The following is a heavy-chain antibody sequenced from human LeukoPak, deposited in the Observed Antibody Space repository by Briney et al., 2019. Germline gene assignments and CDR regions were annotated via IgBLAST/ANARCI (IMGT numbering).Heavy chain of an antibody. V-gene: IGHV1-18*04. CDR1: GYTFTSYG. Sequence: ASVKVSCKASGYTFTSYGISWVRQAPGQGLEWTGWISAYNGNTNYAQKLQGRVTMTTDTSTSTAYMELRSLRSDDTAVYYCARVGGPYSSGWFDYWGQGTLVTVSS. CDR3: ARVGGPYSSGWFDY. J-gene: IGHJ4*02. CDR2: ISAYNGNT. D-gene: IGHD6-19*01.